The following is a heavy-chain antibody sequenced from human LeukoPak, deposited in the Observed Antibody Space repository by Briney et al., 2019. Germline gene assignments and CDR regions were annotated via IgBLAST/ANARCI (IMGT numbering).Heavy chain of an antibody. V-gene: IGHV4-59*01. J-gene: IGHJ5*02. CDR1: GGSISSYY. Sequence: SETLSLTCTVSGGSISSYYWSWIRQPPGRGLEWIGYIYYSGSTNYNPSLKSRVTISVDTSKNQFSLKLTSVTAADTAVYYCARGFGDWGLSWFDPWGQGTLVTVSS. CDR3: ARGFGDWGLSWFDP. CDR2: IYYSGST. D-gene: IGHD3-10*01.